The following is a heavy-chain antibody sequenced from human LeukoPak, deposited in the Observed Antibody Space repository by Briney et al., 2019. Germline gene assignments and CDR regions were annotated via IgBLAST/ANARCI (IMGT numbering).Heavy chain of an antibody. Sequence: ASVKVSCKASGYTFTDYYIHWVRQAPGQGLEWMGWINPNSGGTNYAQKFQGRVTMTRDTSISTAYMELSRLRSDDTAVYYCTRDATKAQGGYWGQGTLVTVSS. V-gene: IGHV1-2*02. CDR1: GYTFTDYY. CDR3: TRDATKAQGGY. D-gene: IGHD2-15*01. CDR2: INPNSGGT. J-gene: IGHJ4*02.